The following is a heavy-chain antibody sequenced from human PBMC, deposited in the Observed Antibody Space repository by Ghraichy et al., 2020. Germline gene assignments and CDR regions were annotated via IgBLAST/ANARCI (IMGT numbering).Heavy chain of an antibody. CDR3: ARARWAAAGTLDY. CDR2: INPNSGGT. J-gene: IGHJ4*02. CDR1: GYTFTGYY. D-gene: IGHD6-13*01. V-gene: IGHV1-2*02. Sequence: ASVKVSCKASGYTFTGYYMHWVRQAPGQGLEWMGWINPNSGGTNYAQKFQGRVTMTRDTSISTAYMELRRLRSDHTAVYYCARARWAAAGTLDYWGQGTLVTVSS.